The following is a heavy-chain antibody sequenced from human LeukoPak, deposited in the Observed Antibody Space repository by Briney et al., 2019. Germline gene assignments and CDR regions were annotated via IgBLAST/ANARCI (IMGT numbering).Heavy chain of an antibody. J-gene: IGHJ4*02. CDR3: ARAKMGRWLQAGGYYFDY. CDR1: GFTFSNYA. Sequence: GGSLRLSCAASGFTFSNYAMSWVRQAPGKGLEWVSYISSSGSTIYYADSVKGRFTISRDNAKNSLYLQMNSLRAEDTAVYYCARAKMGRWLQAGGYYFDYWGQGTLVTVSS. V-gene: IGHV3-48*01. CDR2: ISSSGSTI. D-gene: IGHD5-24*01.